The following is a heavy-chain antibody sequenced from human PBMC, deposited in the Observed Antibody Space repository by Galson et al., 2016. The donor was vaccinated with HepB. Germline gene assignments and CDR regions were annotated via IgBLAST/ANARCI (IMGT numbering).Heavy chain of an antibody. J-gene: IGHJ3*01. CDR2: IKGDGSKI. D-gene: IGHD6-19*01. V-gene: IGHV3-7*03. Sequence: SLRLSCAASGFTFRSYWMTWVRQTPGKGLEWVANIKGDGSKIHYADSVEGRFTISRDNAQSSMFLQMSRLRPEDTALYYCARDSSPGTEATGWYDAFDLWGHGTMVAVSS. CDR3: ARDSSPGTEATGWYDAFDL. CDR1: GFTFRSYW.